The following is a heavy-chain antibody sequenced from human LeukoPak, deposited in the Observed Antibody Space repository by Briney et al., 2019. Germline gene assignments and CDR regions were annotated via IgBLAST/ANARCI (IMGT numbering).Heavy chain of an antibody. V-gene: IGHV4-39*01. D-gene: IGHD2-15*01. Sequence: SETLSLTCTVSGGSISSSSYYWDWIRQPPGKGLEWIGSIYYTGTTYYNPSLKSRVTISSDTSKNQFSLKLSSVTAADTAVYYCARRPLLCSGGSCPIDYWGQGTLVTVSS. CDR1: GGSISSSSYY. J-gene: IGHJ4*02. CDR3: ARRPLLCSGGSCPIDY. CDR2: IYYTGTT.